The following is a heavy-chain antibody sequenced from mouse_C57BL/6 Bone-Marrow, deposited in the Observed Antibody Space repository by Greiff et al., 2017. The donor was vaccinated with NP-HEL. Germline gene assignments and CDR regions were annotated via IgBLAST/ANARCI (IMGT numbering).Heavy chain of an antibody. CDR3: ARKGVGYYFDY. CDR1: GYTFTSYG. CDR2: IYPRSGNT. J-gene: IGHJ2*01. D-gene: IGHD1-1*02. V-gene: IGHV1-81*01. Sequence: QVQLKESGAELARPGASVKLSCKASGYTFTSYGISWVKQRTGQGLEWIGEIYPRSGNTYYNEKFKGKATLTADKSSSTAYMELRSLTSEDSAVYFCARKGVGYYFDYWGQGTTLTVSS.